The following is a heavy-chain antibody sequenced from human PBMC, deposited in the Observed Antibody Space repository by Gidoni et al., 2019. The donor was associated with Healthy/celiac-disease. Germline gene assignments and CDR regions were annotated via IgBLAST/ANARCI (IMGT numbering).Heavy chain of an antibody. V-gene: IGHV3-30-3*01. Sequence: QLQLVESGGGLVQPGRSRILSCAASGFPFNSFAIHWVRQAPGKGLEWVAVISYDGSNKYYADSVKGRFTISRDNSKNTLSLQMNSLRAEDTAVYYCGRGWDYYYYYGMDVWGQGTTVTVSS. CDR1: GFPFNSFA. J-gene: IGHJ6*02. D-gene: IGHD1-26*01. CDR3: GRGWDYYYYYGMDV. CDR2: ISYDGSNK.